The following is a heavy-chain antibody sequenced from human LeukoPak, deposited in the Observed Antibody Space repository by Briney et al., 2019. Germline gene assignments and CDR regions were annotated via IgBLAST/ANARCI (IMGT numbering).Heavy chain of an antibody. D-gene: IGHD1-26*01. CDR1: GYTFTIYD. CDR3: ARGKVGATYLYYYYYYMDV. CDR2: MNPNSGNT. J-gene: IGHJ6*03. V-gene: IGHV1-8*03. Sequence: GASVKVSCKASGYTFTIYDINWVRQATGQGLEWMGWMNPNSGNTGYAQKFQGRVTITRNTSISTAYMELSSLRSEDTAVYYCARGKVGATYLYYYYYYMDVWGKGTTVTVSS.